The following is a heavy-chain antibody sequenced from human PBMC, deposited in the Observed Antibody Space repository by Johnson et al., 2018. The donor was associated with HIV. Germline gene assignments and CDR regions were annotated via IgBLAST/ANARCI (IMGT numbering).Heavy chain of an antibody. J-gene: IGHJ3*02. CDR3: ARGGRYYDPGAFDI. CDR1: GFTFDDYG. D-gene: IGHD3-22*01. V-gene: IGHV3-20*04. CDR2: INWNGGSR. Sequence: EVQLVESGGGVVRPGGSLRLSCAASGFTFDDYGMSWVSQAPGKGLEWVAGINWNGGSRGYADSVKGRFTISRDNAKNSLYLQMNSLRAEDTALYYCARGGRYYDPGAFDIWGQGTMVTVSS.